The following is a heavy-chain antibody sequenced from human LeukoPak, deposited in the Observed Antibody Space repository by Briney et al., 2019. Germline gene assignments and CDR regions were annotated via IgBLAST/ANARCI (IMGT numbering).Heavy chain of an antibody. CDR2: ISAYSGNT. J-gene: IGHJ5*02. Sequence: ASVKVSCKASGYTFTNYGISWVRQVPGQGLEWMGWISAYSGNTNYAQKFQDRVTLTIDTSTSTAYMELRSLRSDDTALFYCARAVRRDYDFWSGYYRYNWFDPWGQGTLVTVSS. CDR1: GYTFTNYG. D-gene: IGHD3-3*01. CDR3: ARAVRRDYDFWSGYYRYNWFDP. V-gene: IGHV1-18*01.